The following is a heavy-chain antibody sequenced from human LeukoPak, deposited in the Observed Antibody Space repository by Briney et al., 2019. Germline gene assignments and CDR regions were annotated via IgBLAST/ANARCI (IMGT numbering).Heavy chain of an antibody. D-gene: IGHD6-13*01. CDR2: IYSGGST. V-gene: IGHV3-53*01. J-gene: IGHJ6*02. CDR3: ARDHIAAAGTLYYYGMDV. Sequence: GGSLRLSCAASGFTVSSNYMSWVRQAPGKGLEWVSVIYSGGSTYYADSVKGRFTISRDNSKNTLYLRMNSLRAEDTAVYYCARDHIAAAGTLYYYGMDVWGQGTTSPSP. CDR1: GFTVSSNY.